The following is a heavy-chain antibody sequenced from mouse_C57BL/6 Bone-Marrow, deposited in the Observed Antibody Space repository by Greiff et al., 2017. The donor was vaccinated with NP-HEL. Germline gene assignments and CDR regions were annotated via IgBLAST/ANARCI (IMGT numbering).Heavy chain of an antibody. J-gene: IGHJ1*03. CDR2: IHPNSGST. Sequence: QVQLKQSGAELVKPGASVKLSCKASGYTFTSYWMHWVKQRPGQGLEWIGMIHPNSGSTNYNEKFKSKATLTVDKSSSTAYMQLSSLTSEDSAVYYCARKGGKLGLYWYFDVWGTGTTVTVSS. CDR1: GYTFTSYW. V-gene: IGHV1-64*01. D-gene: IGHD4-1*01. CDR3: ARKGGKLGLYWYFDV.